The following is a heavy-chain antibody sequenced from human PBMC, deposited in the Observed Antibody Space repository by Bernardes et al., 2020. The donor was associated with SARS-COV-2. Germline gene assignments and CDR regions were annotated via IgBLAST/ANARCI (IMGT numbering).Heavy chain of an antibody. Sequence: GSLRLSCAASGFTVSSKYMYWVRQAPGKGLEWVSVIYIGGTTYYADSVKGRFTISRDNSKNILSLQMNSLRAEDTAVYYCARGLSEGWYFDLWGRGTLVTVSS. CDR3: ARGLSEGWYFDL. V-gene: IGHV3-53*01. J-gene: IGHJ2*01. CDR2: IYIGGTT. CDR1: GFTVSSKY.